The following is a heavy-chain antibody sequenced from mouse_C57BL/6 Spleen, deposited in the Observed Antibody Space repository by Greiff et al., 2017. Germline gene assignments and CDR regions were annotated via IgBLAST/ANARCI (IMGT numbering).Heavy chain of an antibody. J-gene: IGHJ4*01. V-gene: IGHV1-47*01. CDR2: FHPYDDDT. CDR3: ARTGDYDAMDY. CDR1: GYTFTTYP. Sequence: VQVVESGAELVKPGASVKMSCKASGYTFTTYPIDWMKQNHGKSLEWIGNFHPYDDDTKYNEKFKGKATLTVEKSSSTVYLELSRLTSDDSAVYYCARTGDYDAMDYWGQGTSVTVSA.